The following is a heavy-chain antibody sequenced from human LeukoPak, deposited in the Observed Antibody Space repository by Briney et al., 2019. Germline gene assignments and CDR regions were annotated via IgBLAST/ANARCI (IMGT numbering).Heavy chain of an antibody. CDR1: SGSISTGNYC. J-gene: IGHJ4*02. CDR2: IFYSGST. CDR3: ARRGTHTVTIRY. V-gene: IGHV4-39*07. D-gene: IGHD4-17*01. Sequence: SETLSLTCTVSSGSISTGNYCWGWVRQPPGKALEWIGNIFYSGSTYYSPSLKSRVTISLDTSRNQFSLKLNSVTAADTAVYYCARRGTHTVTIRYWGQGTLVTVSS.